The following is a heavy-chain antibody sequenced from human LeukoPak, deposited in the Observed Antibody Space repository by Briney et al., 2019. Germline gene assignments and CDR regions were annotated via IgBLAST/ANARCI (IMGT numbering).Heavy chain of an antibody. CDR1: GFTFSSYA. V-gene: IGHV3-23*01. CDR3: AREGYCSGGSCYSVGAFDI. Sequence: GGSLRLSCAASGFTFSSYAMSWVRQAPGKGLERVSAISGSGGSTYYADSVKGRFTISRDNSKNTLYLQMNSLRAEDTAVYYCAREGYCSGGSCYSVGAFDIWGQGTMVTVSS. CDR2: ISGSGGST. J-gene: IGHJ3*02. D-gene: IGHD2-15*01.